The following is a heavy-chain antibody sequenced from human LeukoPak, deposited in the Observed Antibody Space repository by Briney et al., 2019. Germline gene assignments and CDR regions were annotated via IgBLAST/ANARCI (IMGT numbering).Heavy chain of an antibody. CDR3: ARWSMASDAFDI. D-gene: IGHD2/OR15-2a*01. V-gene: IGHV4-39*01. Sequence: SETLSLTCSVSGDSISSRSYYWGWIRRPPGKGLEWIGSVYYSGITYYNPSLKSRVTISVDTSNNQFSLKLSSVTAADTAVYYCARWSMASDAFDIWGQGTMVTVSS. J-gene: IGHJ3*02. CDR2: VYYSGIT. CDR1: GDSISSRSYY.